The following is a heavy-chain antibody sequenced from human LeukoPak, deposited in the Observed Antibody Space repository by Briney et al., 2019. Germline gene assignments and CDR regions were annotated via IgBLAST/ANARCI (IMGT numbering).Heavy chain of an antibody. CDR3: ATVAPDWFDP. CDR1: GYTFSGYY. V-gene: IGHV1-2*02. CDR2: INANSGGT. J-gene: IGHJ5*02. Sequence: ASMKVSCKASGYTFSGYYIHWVRQAPGQGLEWMGWINANSGGTNYAQKFRGRVTMTRDTSISAAYMELSRLRSDDTAVYYCATVAPDWFDPWGQGTLVTVSS.